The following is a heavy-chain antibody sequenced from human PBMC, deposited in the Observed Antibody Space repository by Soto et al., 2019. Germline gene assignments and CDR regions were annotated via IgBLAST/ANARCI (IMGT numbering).Heavy chain of an antibody. CDR2: IYYSGST. CDR3: ARHHKLGLAQPLYFDY. D-gene: IGHD3-16*01. Sequence: SETLSLTCTVSGGSISSGGYYWSWIRQHPGKGLEWIGYIYYSGSTYYNPSLKSRVTISVDTSKNQFSLKLSSVTAADTAVYYCARHHKLGLAQPLYFDYWGQGTLVTVSS. V-gene: IGHV4-31*03. CDR1: GGSISSGGYY. J-gene: IGHJ4*02.